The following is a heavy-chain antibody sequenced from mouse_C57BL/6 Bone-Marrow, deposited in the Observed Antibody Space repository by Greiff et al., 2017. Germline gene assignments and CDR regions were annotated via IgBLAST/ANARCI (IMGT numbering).Heavy chain of an antibody. D-gene: IGHD1-1*01. CDR1: GYTFTSYC. Sequence: VQLQQPGPGLVKPWASVTLSCNASGYTFTSYCITWLKQQPGQGLLWIGDIYPGSGSTNYNEKFKNKATLTLDTSSSTSYMQLSSLTSEDSAVYHGAIHDGSSCDYWGEGSTLTVSS. J-gene: IGHJ2*01. CDR2: IYPGSGST. V-gene: IGHV1-55*01. CDR3: AIHDGSSCDY.